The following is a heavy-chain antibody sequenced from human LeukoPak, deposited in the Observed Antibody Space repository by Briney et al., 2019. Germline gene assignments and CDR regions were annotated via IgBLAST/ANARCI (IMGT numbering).Heavy chain of an antibody. D-gene: IGHD3-16*01. CDR2: ISAHSGDT. CDR3: CREYDYGNSPFYY. J-gene: IGHJ4*02. CDR1: GYTLRTYG. Sequence: ASVKVSCKASGYTLRTYGISWVRQAPGQGLEWVGSISAHSGDTTYGRSFKDRVTMTTDISANTAYMELTSLRSDDTAMFYCCREYDYGNSPFYYWGQGTLVTVS. V-gene: IGHV1-18*04.